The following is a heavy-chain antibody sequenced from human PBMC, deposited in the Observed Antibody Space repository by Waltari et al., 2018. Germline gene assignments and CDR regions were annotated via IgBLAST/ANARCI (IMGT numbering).Heavy chain of an antibody. CDR2: LITILGKI. D-gene: IGHD3-16*01. CDR1: GGPLSAHY. J-gene: IGHJ6*04. V-gene: IGHV1-69*05. Sequence: QVQLVQPGAEVKKTGSTVRFPGKAYGGPLSAHYSPWVRRAPGQGLEWVGGLITILGKIDLAQKFQGRVSITTDESTDTAYMELSSLTNEDTGVYYCARGEYNFAWGCSWDVWGKGTTVTVSS. CDR3: ARGEYNFAWGCSWDV.